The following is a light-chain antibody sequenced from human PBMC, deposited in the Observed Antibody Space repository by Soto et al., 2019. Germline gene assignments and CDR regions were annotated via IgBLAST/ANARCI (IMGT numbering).Light chain of an antibody. J-gene: IGKJ1*01. CDR2: GAS. CDR3: QQYDTSPRT. V-gene: IGKV3-20*01. CDR1: QSVSSSF. Sequence: IGSTQSPGTLSLSPGERATLSCRTSQSVSSSFLAWYQQKPGQAPRLLIYGASSRATGIPDRFSGSGSGTDFALTISRLEPEDFAVYYCQQYDTSPRTFGQGTKVEIK.